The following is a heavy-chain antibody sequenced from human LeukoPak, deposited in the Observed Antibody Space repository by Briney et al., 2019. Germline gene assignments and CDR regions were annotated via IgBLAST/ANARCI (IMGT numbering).Heavy chain of an antibody. CDR3: ATDSIHYYGSGTDFDY. CDR2: FDPEDGET. V-gene: IGHV1-24*01. D-gene: IGHD3-10*01. Sequence: ASVKVSCKASGYTFTSYGISWVRQAPGKGLEWMGGFDPEDGETIYAQKFQGRVTMTEDTSTDTAYMELSSLRSEDTAVYYCATDSIHYYGSGTDFDYWGQGTLVTVSS. J-gene: IGHJ4*02. CDR1: GYTFTSYG.